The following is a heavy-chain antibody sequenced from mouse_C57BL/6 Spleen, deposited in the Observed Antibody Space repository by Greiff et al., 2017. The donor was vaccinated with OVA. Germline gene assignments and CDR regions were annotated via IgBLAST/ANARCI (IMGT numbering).Heavy chain of an antibody. CDR3: ARRRDDYAMDY. V-gene: IGHV1-69*01. J-gene: IGHJ4*01. CDR1: GYTFTSYW. Sequence: QVQLQQPGAELVMPGASVKLSCKASGYTFTSYWMHWVKPRPGQGLEWIGEIDPSDSYTNYNQKFKGKSTLTVDKSSSTAYMQLSSLTSEDSAVYYCARRRDDYAMDYWGQGTSVTVSA. CDR2: IDPSDSYT. D-gene: IGHD3-3*01.